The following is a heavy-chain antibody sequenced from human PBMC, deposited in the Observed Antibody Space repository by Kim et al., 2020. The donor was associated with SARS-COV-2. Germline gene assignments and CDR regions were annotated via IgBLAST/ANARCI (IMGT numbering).Heavy chain of an antibody. CDR3: ARDNTSTSGYYYGVDV. V-gene: IGHV3-33*08. Sequence: GGSLRLSCAVSGFTFSSYGMHWVRQAPGKGLEWVAVIWYDGSNRYYADSVKGRFTISRDNSKNKLYLQMNSLRAEDTAVYCCARDNTSTSGYYYGVDVWG. CDR1: GFTFSSYG. J-gene: IGHJ6*01. D-gene: IGHD3-10*01. CDR2: IWYDGSNR.